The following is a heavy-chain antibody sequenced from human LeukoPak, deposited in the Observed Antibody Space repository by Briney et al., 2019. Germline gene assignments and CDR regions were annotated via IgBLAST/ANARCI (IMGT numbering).Heavy chain of an antibody. J-gene: IGHJ5*02. D-gene: IGHD3-10*01. Sequence: SETLSLTCTVSGGSISSYYWSWIRQPPGKGLEWIGYIYYSGSTNYNPSLKSRVTISVDTSKNQFPLKLSSVTAADTAVYYCARAGSTYYYGSGSYPSNWFDPWGQGTLVTVSS. CDR1: GGSISSYY. CDR2: IYYSGST. CDR3: ARAGSTYYYGSGSYPSNWFDP. V-gene: IGHV4-59*01.